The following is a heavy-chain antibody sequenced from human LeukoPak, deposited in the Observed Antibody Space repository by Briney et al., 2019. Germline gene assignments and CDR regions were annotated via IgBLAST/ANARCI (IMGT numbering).Heavy chain of an antibody. V-gene: IGHV4-4*07. CDR1: GGSISGYY. CDR3: ARDGAGSSWYATNWFDP. Sequence: PSETLSLTCTVSGGSISGYYWSWIQQPAGKGLEWIGRIYTSGSTNYNPSLKSRVTMSVDTSKNQFSLKLSSVTAADTAVYYCARDGAGSSWYATNWFDPWGQGTLVTVSS. D-gene: IGHD6-13*01. CDR2: IYTSGST. J-gene: IGHJ5*02.